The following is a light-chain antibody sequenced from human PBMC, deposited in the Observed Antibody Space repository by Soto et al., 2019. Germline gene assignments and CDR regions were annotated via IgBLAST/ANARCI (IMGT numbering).Light chain of an antibody. CDR2: SNN. CDR1: SSNIGGTND. Sequence: QSVLTQPPSASGTPGQKVCISCSGSSSNIGGTNDAYWYQQLPGAAPKLLIHSNNLRPSGVPERISGSKFGTAASLAISGLRSEDEAVYYCASWDDRLGAVIFGGGTKVTVL. CDR3: ASWDDRLGAVI. V-gene: IGLV1-47*02. J-gene: IGLJ2*01.